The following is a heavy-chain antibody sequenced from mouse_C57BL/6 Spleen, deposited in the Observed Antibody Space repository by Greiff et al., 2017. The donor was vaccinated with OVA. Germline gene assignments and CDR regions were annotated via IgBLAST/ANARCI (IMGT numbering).Heavy chain of an antibody. CDR2: INPGSGGT. V-gene: IGHV1-54*01. CDR3: ARDDGYHYFDY. CDR1: GYAFTNYL. D-gene: IGHD2-3*01. Sequence: QVQLKESGAELVRPGTSVKVSCKASGYAFTNYLIEWVKQRPGQGLEWIGVINPGSGGTNYNEKFKGKATLTADKSSSTAYMQLSSLTSEDSAVYFCARDDGYHYFDYWGQGTTLTVSS. J-gene: IGHJ2*01.